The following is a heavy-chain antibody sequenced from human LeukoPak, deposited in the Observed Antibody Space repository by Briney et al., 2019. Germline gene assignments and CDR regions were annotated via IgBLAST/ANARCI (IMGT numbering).Heavy chain of an antibody. V-gene: IGHV1-8*02. D-gene: IGHD3-10*01. CDR2: MNPNSGNT. Sequence: ASVKVSCKASGYTFTSYGISWVRQATGQGLXWMGWMNPNSGNTGYAQKFQGRITMTRNTSISTAYMELSSLRSEDTAVYYCARFPKRGPYYYYGMDVWGQGTTVTVSS. J-gene: IGHJ6*02. CDR3: ARFPKRGPYYYYGMDV. CDR1: GYTFTSYG.